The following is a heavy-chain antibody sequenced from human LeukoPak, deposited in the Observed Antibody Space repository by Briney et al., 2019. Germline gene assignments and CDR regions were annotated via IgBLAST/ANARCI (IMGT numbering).Heavy chain of an antibody. CDR3: ARDTSDDPRRPNFDY. J-gene: IGHJ4*02. Sequence: GGSLRLSCAASGFTFDDYGMSWGRQAPGKGLEWVSGINWNGGSTGYADSVKGRFTISRDNAKNSLYLQMNSLRAEDTALYYCARDTSDDPRRPNFDYWGQGTLVTVSS. V-gene: IGHV3-20*04. CDR1: GFTFDDYG. CDR2: INWNGGST.